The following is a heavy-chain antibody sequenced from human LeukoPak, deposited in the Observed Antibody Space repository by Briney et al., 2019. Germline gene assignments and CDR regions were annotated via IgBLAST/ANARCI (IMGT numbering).Heavy chain of an antibody. D-gene: IGHD4-17*01. CDR1: GFTFSDYY. CDR3: ARDREDDYGDYVSDPYYFDY. Sequence: GGSLRLSCAASGFTFSDYYMSWIRQAPGKGLEWVSYISSSSSYTNYADSVKGRFTISRDNAKNSLYLQMNSLRAEDTAAYYCARDREDDYGDYVSDPYYFDYWGQGTLVTVSS. V-gene: IGHV3-11*06. J-gene: IGHJ4*02. CDR2: ISSSSSYT.